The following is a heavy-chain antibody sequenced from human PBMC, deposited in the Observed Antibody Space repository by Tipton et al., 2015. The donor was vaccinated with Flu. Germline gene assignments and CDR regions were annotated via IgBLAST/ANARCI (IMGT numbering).Heavy chain of an antibody. CDR3: ARDRWSSSSRYGMDV. Sequence: CAASGFTFSTYWMSWVRQDPGRGLEWVANIKQDGSEIYYVDSVKGRFTISRDNAKNSLYLQMNSLRAEDTAVYYCARDRWSSSSRYGMDVWGQGTTVTVSS. V-gene: IGHV3-7*01. CDR1: GFTFSTYW. D-gene: IGHD6-6*01. CDR2: IKQDGSEI. J-gene: IGHJ6*02.